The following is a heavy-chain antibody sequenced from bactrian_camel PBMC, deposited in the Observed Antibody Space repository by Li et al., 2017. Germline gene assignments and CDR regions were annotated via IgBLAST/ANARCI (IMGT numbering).Heavy chain of an antibody. Sequence: HVQLVESGGGSVQTGGSLRLSCAVTGGTIRGRCMGWFRQGPWKEREGVAFAYTFNGRTHYTGSVQGRFTISRDNAKNTLYLQLNSLTTEDTAMYYCTRSRGSWPQARGGFGNWGQGTQVTVS. V-gene: IGHV3S1*01. CDR3: TRSRGSWPQARGGFGN. CDR2: AYTFNGRT. CDR1: GGTIRGRC. D-gene: IGHD2*01. J-gene: IGHJ6*01.